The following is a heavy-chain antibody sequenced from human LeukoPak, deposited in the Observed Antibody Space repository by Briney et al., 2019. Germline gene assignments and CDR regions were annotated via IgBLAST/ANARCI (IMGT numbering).Heavy chain of an antibody. J-gene: IGHJ6*02. CDR2: IIPILGMA. D-gene: IGHD6-19*01. V-gene: IGHV1-69*02. Sequence: GASVKVSCEASGGTFSSYTISWVRQAPGQGLEWMGRIIPILGMANYAQKFQGRVTITADKSTSTAYMELSSLRSEDTAVYYCAKGVNSGWLADGYYGMDVWGQGTTVTVSS. CDR3: AKGVNSGWLADGYYGMDV. CDR1: GGTFSSYT.